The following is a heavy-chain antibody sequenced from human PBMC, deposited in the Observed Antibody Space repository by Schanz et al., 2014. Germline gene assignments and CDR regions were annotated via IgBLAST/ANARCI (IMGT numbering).Heavy chain of an antibody. CDR3: ARAKRFGDMDV. Sequence: VQLVQSGAEVKKPGASVKVSCKTSGYTFTDYPINWVRQAPGRRLEWMGWINTASGNTRYSEAFQGRVTLTTDTSTSTAYMELRNLRSDDTAVYYCARAKRFGDMDVWGQGTTVTVSS. V-gene: IGHV1-3*04. J-gene: IGHJ6*02. CDR1: GYTFTDYP. D-gene: IGHD3-10*01. CDR2: INTASGNT.